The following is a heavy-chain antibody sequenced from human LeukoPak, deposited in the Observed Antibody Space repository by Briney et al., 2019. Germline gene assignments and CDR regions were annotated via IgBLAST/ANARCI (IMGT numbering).Heavy chain of an antibody. CDR1: GYSFTSYW. CDR3: ARYGKGTSSWYREHYYYYGMDV. J-gene: IGHJ6*02. V-gene: IGHV5-51*01. Sequence: PGESLKISCKGSGYSFTSYWIGWVRQMPGKGLEWMGIIYPGDSDTRYSPSFQGQVTISADKSISTAYLQWSSLKASDTAMYYCARYGKGTSSWYREHYYYYGMDVWGQGTTVTVSS. D-gene: IGHD6-13*01. CDR2: IYPGDSDT.